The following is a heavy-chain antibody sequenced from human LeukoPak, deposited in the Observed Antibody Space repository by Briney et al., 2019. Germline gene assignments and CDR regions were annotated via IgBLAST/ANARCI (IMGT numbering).Heavy chain of an antibody. J-gene: IGHJ4*02. Sequence: SETLSLICTVSGGSVSSDSYYWSWIRQPPGKGLEWIGYIYYSGSTNYNPSLKSRVTISVDTSKNQFSLKLSSVTAADTAVYYCAMNLNYFGSGSYLGYWGQGTLVTVSS. D-gene: IGHD3-10*01. CDR2: IYYSGST. CDR1: GGSVSSDSYY. V-gene: IGHV4-61*01. CDR3: AMNLNYFGSGSYLGY.